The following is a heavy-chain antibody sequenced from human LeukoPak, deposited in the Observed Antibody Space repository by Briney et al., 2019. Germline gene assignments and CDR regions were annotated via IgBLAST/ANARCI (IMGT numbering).Heavy chain of an antibody. J-gene: IGHJ4*02. Sequence: SETLSLTCTVSGGSISSYYWSWIRQPPGKGLEWIGYIYTSGSTNYNPSPKSRVTISVDTSKNQFSLKLSSVTAADTAVYYCASLPPSGRYFDYWGQGTLVTGSS. D-gene: IGHD6-19*01. CDR1: GGSISSYY. V-gene: IGHV4-4*09. CDR3: ASLPPSGRYFDY. CDR2: IYTSGST.